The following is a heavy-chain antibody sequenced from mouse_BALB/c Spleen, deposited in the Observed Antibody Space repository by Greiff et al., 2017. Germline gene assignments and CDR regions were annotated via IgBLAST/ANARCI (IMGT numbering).Heavy chain of an antibody. V-gene: IGHV3-2*02. CDR3: ATYYGNPWFAY. CDR1: GYSITSDYA. CDR2: ISYSGST. D-gene: IGHD2-10*01. J-gene: IGHJ3*01. Sequence: VQLQQSGPGLVKPSQSLSLTCTVTGYSITSDYAWNWIRQFPGNKLEWMGYISYSGSTSYNPSLKSRISITRDTSKNQFFLQLNSVTTEDTATYYCATYYGNPWFAYWGQGTLVTVSA.